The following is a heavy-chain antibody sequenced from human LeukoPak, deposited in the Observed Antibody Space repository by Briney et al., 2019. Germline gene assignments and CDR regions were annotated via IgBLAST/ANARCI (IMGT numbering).Heavy chain of an antibody. CDR2: IYSGGST. Sequence: GGSLRLSCAASGFTVTTNYMSWVRQAPGKGLEWVPVIYSGGSTYYADSVKSRFTISRHNSKNTLYLQMDSLRDEDTAVYYCARGDFWSGYYTGLYWGQGTLVTVSS. V-gene: IGHV3-53*04. CDR1: GFTVTTNY. CDR3: ARGDFWSGYYTGLY. D-gene: IGHD3-3*01. J-gene: IGHJ4*02.